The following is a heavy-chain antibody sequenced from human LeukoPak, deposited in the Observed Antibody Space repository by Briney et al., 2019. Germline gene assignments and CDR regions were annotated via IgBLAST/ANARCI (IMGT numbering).Heavy chain of an antibody. Sequence: ASVKVSCKASGYTFTSYDINWVRQATGQGLEWMGWMNPNSGNTGYAQKFQGRVTMTRNTSISTAYMELRSLRSDDTAVYYCAREDRDYGDYYYWGQGALVTVSS. J-gene: IGHJ4*02. CDR2: MNPNSGNT. CDR1: GYTFTSYD. CDR3: AREDRDYGDYYY. D-gene: IGHD4-17*01. V-gene: IGHV1-8*01.